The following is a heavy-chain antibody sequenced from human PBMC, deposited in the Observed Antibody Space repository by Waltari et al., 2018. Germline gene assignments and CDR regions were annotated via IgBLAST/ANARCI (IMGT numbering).Heavy chain of an antibody. V-gene: IGHV3-9*01. CDR3: AKDGGDGYNTRGFDY. CDR2: INWKSGNI. Sequence: EVQLVESGGGLVQPGRSLRLSCAASGFTFDDYAMPWVRPAPGKGLGWVSGINWKSGNIAYADSVKGRFTISRDNAKNSLYLQMNSLRAEDTALYYCAKDGGDGYNTRGFDYWGQGTLVTVSS. J-gene: IGHJ4*02. D-gene: IGHD3-16*01. CDR1: GFTFDDYA.